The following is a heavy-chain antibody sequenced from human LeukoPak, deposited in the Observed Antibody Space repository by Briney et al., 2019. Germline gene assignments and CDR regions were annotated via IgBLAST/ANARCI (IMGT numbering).Heavy chain of an antibody. J-gene: IGHJ4*02. D-gene: IGHD2-21*01. V-gene: IGHV4-38-2*02. CDR1: NYSISSGHY. CDR3: AREEVRKFDC. Sequence: KPSETLSLTCTISNYSISSGHYWGWIRQPPGKGLEWIGSMHHSGSAYYNPSLKNRLTISVDTSKNQFSLKLNSVTAADTAVYYCAREEVRKFDCWGQGTLVTVSP. CDR2: MHHSGSA.